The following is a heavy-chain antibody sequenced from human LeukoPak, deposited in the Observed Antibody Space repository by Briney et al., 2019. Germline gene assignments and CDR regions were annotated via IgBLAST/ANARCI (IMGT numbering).Heavy chain of an antibody. J-gene: IGHJ4*02. CDR1: GASISRYY. V-gene: IGHV4-4*07. D-gene: IGHD4-17*01. CDR2: IHATGTT. CDR3: ARVVYGDYVDY. Sequence: NTSETLSLTCNVSGASISRYYWSWIRQRAGKGLEGFGRIHATGTTNYNTSLNSRVTMSVDTSEHQLSLRLSSVTTADTAVYYCARVVYGDYVDYWGQGTLVTVSS.